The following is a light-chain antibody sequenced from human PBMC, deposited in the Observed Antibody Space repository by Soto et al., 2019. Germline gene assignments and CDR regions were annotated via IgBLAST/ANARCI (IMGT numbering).Light chain of an antibody. J-gene: IGLJ3*02. CDR3: AAWDDSLNAWV. Sequence: QSVLTQPPSASGTPGQRVTISCSGRGSNIGSNTVHWYQQLPGTAPKLLIYSNNQRPSGVPDRFSGSKSGTSASLAISGLQYEDEADYYCAAWDDSLNAWVFGGGTKLTVL. V-gene: IGLV1-44*01. CDR2: SNN. CDR1: GSNIGSNT.